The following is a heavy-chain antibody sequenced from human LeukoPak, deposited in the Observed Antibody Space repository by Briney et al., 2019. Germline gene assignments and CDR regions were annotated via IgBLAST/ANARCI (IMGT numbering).Heavy chain of an antibody. CDR3: ARVFYDYVWGSYRYFDY. J-gene: IGHJ4*02. CDR1: GFTFSDYY. V-gene: IGHV3-11*01. D-gene: IGHD3-16*02. Sequence: GGSLRLSCAASGFTFSDYYMSWIRQAPGKGLEWVSYISSSGSTIYYADSVKGRFTISRDNAKNSLYLQMNSLRAEDTAVCYCARVFYDYVWGSYRYFDYWGQGTLVTVSS. CDR2: ISSSGSTI.